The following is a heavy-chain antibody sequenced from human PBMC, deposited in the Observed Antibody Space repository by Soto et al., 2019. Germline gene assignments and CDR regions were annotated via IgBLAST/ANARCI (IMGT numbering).Heavy chain of an antibody. J-gene: IGHJ6*02. CDR2: ISAYNGNT. CDR1: GYTFTNYG. V-gene: IGHV1-18*01. D-gene: IGHD1-1*01. Sequence: QVQVVQSGAEVKKPGASVKVSCKASGYTFTNYGISWVRQAPGQGLEWMGWISAYNGNTNYAQKLQGRVTMTTHPSTSTAYMEMRSLRSDDTAVYYCARDRLERLALFYYYGMDVWGQGTTVTVSS. CDR3: ARDRLERLALFYYYGMDV.